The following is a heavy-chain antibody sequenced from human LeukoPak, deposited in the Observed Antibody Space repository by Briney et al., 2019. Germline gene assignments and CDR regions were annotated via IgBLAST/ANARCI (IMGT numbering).Heavy chain of an antibody. CDR1: GGSISSDNW. J-gene: IGHJ4*02. Sequence: SETLSLTCAVSGGSISSDNWWSWVRQPPGKGLEWIGEIYHTGSTNYSPSLKSRVTISVDKSKNQFSLNLSSVTAADTAVYYCAREILVDSSGTRYYFDYWGQGTLATVSS. CDR2: IYHTGST. D-gene: IGHD6-19*01. V-gene: IGHV4-4*02. CDR3: AREILVDSSGTRYYFDY.